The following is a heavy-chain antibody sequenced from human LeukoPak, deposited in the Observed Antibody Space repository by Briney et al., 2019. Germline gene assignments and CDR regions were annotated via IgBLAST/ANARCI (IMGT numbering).Heavy chain of an antibody. D-gene: IGHD3-22*01. J-gene: IGHJ6*02. V-gene: IGHV3-23*01. CDR1: GFTFSSYA. Sequence: SGGSLRLSCAASGFTFSSYAMSWVRLAPGKGLEWVSAISGSGGSTYYADSVKGRFTISRDNSKNTLYLQMNSLRAEDTAVYYCAKDPHSSGYYYYGMDVWGQGTTVTVSS. CDR2: ISGSGGST. CDR3: AKDPHSSGYYYYGMDV.